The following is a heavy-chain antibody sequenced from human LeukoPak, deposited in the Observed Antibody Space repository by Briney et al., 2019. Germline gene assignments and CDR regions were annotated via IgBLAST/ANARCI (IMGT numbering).Heavy chain of an antibody. Sequence: GASVKVSCKASGYTFTGYYMHWVRQAPGQGLEWMGWINPNSGGTNYAQKFQGRVTMTRDTSISTAYMELSRLRSDDTAVYYCARAPRTYYYDSSGYYFDYWGQGTLVTVSS. V-gene: IGHV1-2*02. D-gene: IGHD3-22*01. CDR3: ARAPRTYYYDSSGYYFDY. CDR2: INPNSGGT. J-gene: IGHJ4*02. CDR1: GYTFTGYY.